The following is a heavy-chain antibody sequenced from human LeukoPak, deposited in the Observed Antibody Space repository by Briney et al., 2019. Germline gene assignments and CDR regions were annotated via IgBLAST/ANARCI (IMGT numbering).Heavy chain of an antibody. J-gene: IGHJ4*02. CDR3: VYSGDYEKGY. CDR2: ISSSSSYI. V-gene: IGHV3-21*01. CDR1: GFTFSSYS. D-gene: IGHD4-17*01. Sequence: GGSLRLSCAASGFTFSSYSMNWVRQAPGKGLEWVSCISSSSSYIYYADSVKGRFTTSRDNAKNSLYLQMNSLRAEDTAVYYCVYSGDYEKGYWGQGTLVTVSS.